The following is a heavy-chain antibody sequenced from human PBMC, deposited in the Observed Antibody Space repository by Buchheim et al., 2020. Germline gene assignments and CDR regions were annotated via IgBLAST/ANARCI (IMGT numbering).Heavy chain of an antibody. CDR2: ISYDGSNK. CDR3: AKDDPNFSGWLAY. D-gene: IGHD6-19*01. Sequence: QVQLVESGGGVVQPGRSLRLSCAASGFTFSSYGMHWVRQAPGKGLEWVAVISYDGSNKYYADSVKGRFTISRDNSQNTLYLQMNSLRAEDTAVYYCAKDDPNFSGWLAYWGQGTL. J-gene: IGHJ4*02. CDR1: GFTFSSYG. V-gene: IGHV3-30*18.